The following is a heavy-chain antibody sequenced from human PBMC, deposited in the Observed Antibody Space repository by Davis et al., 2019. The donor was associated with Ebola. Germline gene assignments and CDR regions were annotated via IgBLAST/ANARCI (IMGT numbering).Heavy chain of an antibody. Sequence: GESLKISCSASGFTFAYYAMNWVRQAPGKGLEWISYISSSATRMYYADSVKGRFTISRDDAKNSLFLQMNSLRAEDTAVYYCVPGTWIRGQGTLVTVSS. V-gene: IGHV3-48*03. CDR1: GFTFAYYA. J-gene: IGHJ4*02. CDR3: VPGTWI. D-gene: IGHD5-18*01. CDR2: ISSSATRM.